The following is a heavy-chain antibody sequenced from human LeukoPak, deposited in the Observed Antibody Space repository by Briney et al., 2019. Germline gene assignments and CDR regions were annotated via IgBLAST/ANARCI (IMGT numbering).Heavy chain of an antibody. CDR2: IYSGGST. CDR3: AREGLGSRFDY. J-gene: IGHJ4*02. Sequence: GGSLRLSCAASGFTVSSNYMSWVRQAPGKGLEWVSVIYSGGSTYYADSVKGRFTISRDNSKNKVYLQMNSLRTEDTAVYYCAREGLGSRFDYWGREPWSPSPQ. V-gene: IGHV3-66*02. CDR1: GFTVSSNY. D-gene: IGHD3-16*01.